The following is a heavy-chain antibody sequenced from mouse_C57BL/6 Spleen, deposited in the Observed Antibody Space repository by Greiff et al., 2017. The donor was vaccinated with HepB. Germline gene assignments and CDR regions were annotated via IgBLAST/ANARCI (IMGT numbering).Heavy chain of an antibody. CDR3: ARSYGNYRYFDV. J-gene: IGHJ1*03. D-gene: IGHD2-1*01. CDR2: IYPGDGDT. CDR1: GYAFSSYW. Sequence: QVHVKQSGAELVKPGASVKISCKASGYAFSSYWMNWVKQRPGKGLEWIGQIYPGDGDTNYNGKFKGKATLTADKSSSTAYMQLSSLTSEDSAVYFCARSYGNYRYFDVWGTGTTVTVSS. V-gene: IGHV1-80*01.